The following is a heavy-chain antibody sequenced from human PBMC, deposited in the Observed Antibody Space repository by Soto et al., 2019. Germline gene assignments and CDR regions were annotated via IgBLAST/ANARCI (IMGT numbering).Heavy chain of an antibody. V-gene: IGHV4-59*04. J-gene: IGHJ4*02. CDR3: ARTLGPQVTGYVDSDYRWTIDQ. D-gene: IGHD4-4*01. CDR2: IYHSGSI. CDR1: GGSISSYY. Sequence: SETLSLTCTVSGGSISSYYWSWIRQPPGKGLEWIGYIYHSGSIYYNPSLKSRVTISVDRSKNQFFLKLSSVTAADTGVYYCARTLGPQVTGYVDSDYRWTIDQRGQGTLVTVSS.